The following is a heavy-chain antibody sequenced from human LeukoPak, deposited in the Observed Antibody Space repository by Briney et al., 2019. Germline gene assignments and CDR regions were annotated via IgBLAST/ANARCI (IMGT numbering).Heavy chain of an antibody. CDR1: GFTFSSYW. J-gene: IGHJ4*02. CDR2: INSDGSST. D-gene: IGHD5-18*01. CDR3: ARGQLWTDFDY. Sequence: GSLRLSCAASGFTFSSYWMHWVRQAPGKGLVWVSRINSDGSSTSYADSVKGRFTISRDNAKNTLYLQMNSLRAEDTAVYYCARGQLWTDFDYWGQGTLVTVSS. V-gene: IGHV3-74*01.